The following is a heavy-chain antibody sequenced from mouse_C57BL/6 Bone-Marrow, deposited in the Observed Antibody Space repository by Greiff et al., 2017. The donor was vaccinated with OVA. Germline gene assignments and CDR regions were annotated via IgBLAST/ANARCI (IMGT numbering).Heavy chain of an antibody. CDR2: FYPGSGSI. J-gene: IGHJ3*01. CDR3: ARRYGNYFWAWFAY. CDR1: GYTFTEYT. V-gene: IGHV1-62-2*01. D-gene: IGHD2-10*02. Sequence: QVQLQQSGAELVKPGASVKLSCKASGYTFTEYTIHWVKQRSGQGLEWIGWFYPGSGSIKYNEKFKGKATLTVEKSSSTVYLELSRLTSDDSAVYYCARRYGNYFWAWFAYWGQGTLVTVSA.